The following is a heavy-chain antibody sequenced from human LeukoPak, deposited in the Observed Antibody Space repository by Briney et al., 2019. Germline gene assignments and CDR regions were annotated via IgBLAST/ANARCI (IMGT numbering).Heavy chain of an antibody. CDR2: INSDGSDI. J-gene: IGHJ6*03. CDR1: GFTISSNW. CDR3: AKEEICANGVWSSCMVV. Sequence: GGSLRLSCAASGFTISSNWMHWVRQAPGKGLLWVSRINSDGSDISYADSVKGRFTISRDNAKNTLYLQMRSLRVDDTAVYYCAKEEICANGVWSSCMVVWGKGTTVTVSS. V-gene: IGHV3-74*01. D-gene: IGHD2-8*01.